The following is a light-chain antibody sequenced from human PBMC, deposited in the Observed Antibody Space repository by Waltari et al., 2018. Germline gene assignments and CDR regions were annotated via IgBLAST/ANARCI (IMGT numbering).Light chain of an antibody. CDR1: NIRYYS. J-gene: IGLJ2*01. V-gene: IGLV3-21*01. CDR2: DDR. CDR3: QVWDSRSDHVV. Sequence: SYVLTQPPSVSVAPGKTATITCGGTNIRYYSVHWYQQRPGQAPVLVVHDDRDRPSGIPERFSGSTSGKSATLTITRVEAGDEADYYCQVWDSRSDHVVFGGGTKLTVL.